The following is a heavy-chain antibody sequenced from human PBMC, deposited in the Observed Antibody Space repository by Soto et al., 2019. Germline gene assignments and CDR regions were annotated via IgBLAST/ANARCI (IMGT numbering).Heavy chain of an antibody. V-gene: IGHV3-74*01. CDR2: INTDGSTT. CDR3: ARAGDYRFDY. Sequence: GGSLRLSCAASGFTFSSYWMHWVRQAPGKGLVWVSRINTDGSTTNYADSVKGRFTISRDDAKNTVYLHMNSLRAEDTSVYYCARAGDYRFDYWGQGTLVTVSS. CDR1: GFTFSSYW. D-gene: IGHD3-10*01. J-gene: IGHJ4*02.